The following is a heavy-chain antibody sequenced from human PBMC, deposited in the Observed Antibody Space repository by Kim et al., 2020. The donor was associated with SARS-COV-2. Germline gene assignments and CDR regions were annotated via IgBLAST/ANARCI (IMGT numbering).Heavy chain of an antibody. D-gene: IGHD3-22*01. CDR2: IIPILGIA. J-gene: IGHJ4*02. Sequence: SVKVSCKASGGTFSSYTISWVRQAPGQGLEWMGRIIPILGIANYAQKFQGRVTITADKSTSTAYMELSSLRSEDTAVYYCARGYYYDSSGYYYPDFDYWGQGTLVTVSS. CDR3: ARGYYYDSSGYYYPDFDY. CDR1: GGTFSSYT. V-gene: IGHV1-69*02.